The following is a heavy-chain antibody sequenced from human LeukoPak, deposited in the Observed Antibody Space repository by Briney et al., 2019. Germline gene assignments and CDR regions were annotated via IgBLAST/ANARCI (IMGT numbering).Heavy chain of an antibody. D-gene: IGHD6-6*01. CDR1: GYTFTSYG. J-gene: IGHJ4*02. Sequence: ASVKVSCKASGYTFTSYGISWVRQAPGQGLEWMGWISAYNGNTNYAQKLQGRVTMTTDTSTSTAYMELWSLRSDDTAVYYCAREADYQQLVGEVNFDYWGQGTLVTVSS. V-gene: IGHV1-18*01. CDR3: AREADYQQLVGEVNFDY. CDR2: ISAYNGNT.